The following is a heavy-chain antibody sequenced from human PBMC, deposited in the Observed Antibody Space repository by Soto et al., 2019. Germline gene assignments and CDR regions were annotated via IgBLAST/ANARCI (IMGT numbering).Heavy chain of an antibody. CDR2: IIPIFGTA. CDR1: GGTFSSYA. CDR3: AREEIASVDDSGGYYDYGVDV. D-gene: IGHD1-26*01. Sequence: QVQLVQSGAEVKKPGSSVKVSCKASGGTFSSYAISWVRQAPGQGLEWMGGIIPIFGTANYAQKFQGRVTITADESTSTAYMELSSLRSEDTAVYYWAREEIASVDDSGGYYDYGVDVWGQGTTVTVSS. V-gene: IGHV1-69*01. J-gene: IGHJ6*02.